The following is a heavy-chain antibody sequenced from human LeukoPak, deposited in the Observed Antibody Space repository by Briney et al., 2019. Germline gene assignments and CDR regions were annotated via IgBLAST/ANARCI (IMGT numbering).Heavy chain of an antibody. Sequence: PSETLSLTCTVSGGSITSSSYYWGWIRQPPGKGLEWIGSVYYSGSTYYNPSLKSRVTMSVDTSKNQFSLKLSSVTAADTAVYYCARGRRDGYTLYYMDVWGKGTTVTISS. CDR1: GGSITSSSYY. D-gene: IGHD5-24*01. CDR3: ARGRRDGYTLYYMDV. CDR2: VYYSGST. J-gene: IGHJ6*03. V-gene: IGHV4-39*01.